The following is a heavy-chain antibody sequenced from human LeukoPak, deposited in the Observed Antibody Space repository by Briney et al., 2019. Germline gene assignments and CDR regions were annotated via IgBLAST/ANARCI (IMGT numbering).Heavy chain of an antibody. CDR2: ISGSGGST. V-gene: IGHV3-23*01. Sequence: GGSLRLSCAASGFTFSSYAMSWVRQAPGKGLEWASAISGSGGSTYYADSVKGRFTISRDNSKNTLYLQMNSLRAEDTAVYYCAKVGYYYDSSGYYSPGFDYWGQGTLVTVSS. CDR1: GFTFSSYA. CDR3: AKVGYYYDSSGYYSPGFDY. D-gene: IGHD3-22*01. J-gene: IGHJ4*02.